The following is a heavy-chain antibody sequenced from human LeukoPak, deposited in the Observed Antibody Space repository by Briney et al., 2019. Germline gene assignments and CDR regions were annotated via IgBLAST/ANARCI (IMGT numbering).Heavy chain of an antibody. Sequence: PSETLSLTCGVDGGSFSGYYWNWIRQPPGKGLEWIGEINHSGSTNYNPSLKRRVTISVDTSQNQFSLKLSSVTAADTAVYYCARGLYYYDSSGYYYYYYYMDVWGKGTTVTISS. J-gene: IGHJ6*03. D-gene: IGHD3-22*01. CDR1: GGSFSGYY. V-gene: IGHV4-34*01. CDR2: INHSGST. CDR3: ARGLYYYDSSGYYYYYYYMDV.